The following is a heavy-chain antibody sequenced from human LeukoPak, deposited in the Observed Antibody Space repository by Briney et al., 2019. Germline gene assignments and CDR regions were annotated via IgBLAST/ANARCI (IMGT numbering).Heavy chain of an antibody. CDR2: IYTSGST. J-gene: IGHJ5*02. CDR3: AREDIAMAEGFDP. D-gene: IGHD5-18*01. Sequence: SETLSLTCTVSGDSISSYYWNWIRQPAGKGLEWIGRIYTSGSTNYNPSLKSRVPMSVDTFKNHFSLKLSSVTAADTAVYYCAREDIAMAEGFDPWGQGTLVTVSS. CDR1: GDSISSYY. V-gene: IGHV4-4*07.